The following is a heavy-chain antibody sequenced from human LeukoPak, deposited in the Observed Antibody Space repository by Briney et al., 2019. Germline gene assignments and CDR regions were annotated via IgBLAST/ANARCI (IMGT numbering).Heavy chain of an antibody. J-gene: IGHJ4*02. CDR2: INPNSGGT. CDR3: ARDQHIVVVPAASSW. V-gene: IGHV1-2*02. D-gene: IGHD2-2*01. Sequence: ASVKVSCKASGYTFTGYSIHSVRHAPGQGLEWMGWINPNSGGTNYAQKFQGRVTMTRDTSISTGYIALSRLRSDDTAVYYCARDQHIVVVPAASSWWGQGTLVTVSS. CDR1: GYTFTGYS.